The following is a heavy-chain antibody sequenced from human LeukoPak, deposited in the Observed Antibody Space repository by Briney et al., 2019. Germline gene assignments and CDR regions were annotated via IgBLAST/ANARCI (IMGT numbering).Heavy chain of an antibody. D-gene: IGHD6-13*01. CDR1: GGSISSGGYY. Sequence: SETLSLTCTVSGGSISSGGYYWSWIRQPPGKGLEWIGYIYHSGSTYYNPSLKSRVTISVDRSKNQFSLKLSSVTAADTAVYYCARGIAAAAYYFDYWGQGTLVTVSS. CDR2: IYHSGST. J-gene: IGHJ4*02. V-gene: IGHV4-30-2*01. CDR3: ARGIAAAAYYFDY.